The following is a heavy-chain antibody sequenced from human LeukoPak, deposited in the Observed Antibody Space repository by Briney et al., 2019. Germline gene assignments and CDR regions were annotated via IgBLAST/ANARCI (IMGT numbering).Heavy chain of an antibody. CDR1: GFIFSSNA. CDR2: ISGSGGST. Sequence: PGGSLRLSCAASGFIFSSNAMSWVRQAPGKGLEWVSGISGSGGSTVYADSVKGRFTISRDNSKNTLYLQMNSLRAEDTAVYYCAKDLLSGSGSYSWGVFDYWGQGTLVTVSS. V-gene: IGHV3-23*01. J-gene: IGHJ4*02. CDR3: AKDLLSGSGSYSWGVFDY. D-gene: IGHD3-10*01.